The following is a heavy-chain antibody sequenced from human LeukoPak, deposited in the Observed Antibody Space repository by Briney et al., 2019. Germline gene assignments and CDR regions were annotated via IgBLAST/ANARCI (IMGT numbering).Heavy chain of an antibody. J-gene: IGHJ4*02. CDR3: ARDTVNGPFVISLDY. CDR2: ISSGGNTE. D-gene: IGHD2-8*01. CDR1: GFTFSSHT. Sequence: GGSLRLSCVASGFTFSSHTMNWVREAPGKGPEWVSHISSGGNTEYYADSVRGRFTMSRDNAKNLVYLQMNSLRDEDTAVYYCARDTVNGPFVISLDYWGQGALVTVSS. V-gene: IGHV3-48*02.